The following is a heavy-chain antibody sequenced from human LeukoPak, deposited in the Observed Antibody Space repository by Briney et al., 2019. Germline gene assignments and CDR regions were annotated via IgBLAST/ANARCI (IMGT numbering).Heavy chain of an antibody. CDR1: GFTFSSYS. D-gene: IGHD1-26*01. CDR3: ARYGGLHYFDY. J-gene: IGHJ4*02. V-gene: IGHV3-30*03. Sequence: GGSLRLSCAASGFTFSSYSMNWVRQAPGKGLEWVAVISYDGSNKYYADSVKGRFTISRDNFKNTLYLQMNSLRAEDTAVYYCARYGGLHYFDYWGQGTLVTVSS. CDR2: ISYDGSNK.